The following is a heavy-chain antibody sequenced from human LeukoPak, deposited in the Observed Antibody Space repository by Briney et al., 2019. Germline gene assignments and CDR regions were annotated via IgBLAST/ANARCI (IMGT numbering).Heavy chain of an antibody. CDR1: GGSFSGYY. V-gene: IGHV4-34*01. CDR3: ARRWSRVDP. Sequence: SETLSLTCAVYGGSFSGYYWSWIRQPPGKGLEWIGEINHSGSTNYNPSLKSRVTISVDTSKNQFSLKLSSVTAADTAVYYCARRWSRVDPWGQGTLVTVSS. J-gene: IGHJ5*02. CDR2: INHSGST. D-gene: IGHD3-3*01.